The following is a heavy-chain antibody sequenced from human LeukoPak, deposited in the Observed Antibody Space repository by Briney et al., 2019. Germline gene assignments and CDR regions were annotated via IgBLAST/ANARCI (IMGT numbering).Heavy chain of an antibody. V-gene: IGHV4-61*02. D-gene: IGHD5-18*01. CDR1: SGSISSGSYY. Sequence: PSETLSLTCTVSSGSISSGSYYWSWIRQPAGKGLEWIGRIYSSGSTNYNPSLKSRVTISVDTSKNQFSLKLSSVTAADTAVYYCARVENGYSYGYGFDYWGQGTLVTVSS. CDR2: IYSSGST. J-gene: IGHJ4*02. CDR3: ARVENGYSYGYGFDY.